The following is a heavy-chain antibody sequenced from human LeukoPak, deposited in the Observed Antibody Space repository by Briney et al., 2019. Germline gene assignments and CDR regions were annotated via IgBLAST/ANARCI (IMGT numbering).Heavy chain of an antibody. CDR2: IYYSGST. D-gene: IGHD6-13*01. Sequence: SETLSLTCTVSGGSISSSSYYWGWIRQPPGKGLEWIGSIYYSGSTYYNPSLKSRVTISVDTSKNQFSLKLSSVTAADTAVYYCARHEGIAAAGYPYYMDVWGKGTTVTVSS. CDR1: GGSISSSSYY. J-gene: IGHJ6*03. CDR3: ARHEGIAAAGYPYYMDV. V-gene: IGHV4-39*01.